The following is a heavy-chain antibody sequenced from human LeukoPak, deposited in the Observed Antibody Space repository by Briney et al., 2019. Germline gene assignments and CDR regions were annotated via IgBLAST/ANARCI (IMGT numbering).Heavy chain of an antibody. CDR2: ISSSSSYI. Sequence: PGGSLRLSCAASGFTFSSYSMNWVRQAPGKGLEWVSSISSSSSYIYYADSVKGRFTISRDNAKNSLYLQMNSLRAEDTAVYYCARVRSGPRDFDYWGQGTLVTVSS. D-gene: IGHD3-3*01. J-gene: IGHJ4*02. V-gene: IGHV3-21*01. CDR1: GFTFSSYS. CDR3: ARVRSGPRDFDY.